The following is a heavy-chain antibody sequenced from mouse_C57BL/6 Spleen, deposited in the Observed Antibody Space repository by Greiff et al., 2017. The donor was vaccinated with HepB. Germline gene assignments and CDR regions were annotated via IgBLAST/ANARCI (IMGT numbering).Heavy chain of an antibody. CDR2: IHPNSGST. V-gene: IGHV1-64*01. Sequence: QVQLQQPGAELVKPGASVKLSCKASGYTFTSYWIHWVKQRPGQGLEWIGMIHPNSGSTNYNEKFKSKATLTVDKSSSTAYMQLSSLTSEDSAVYYCARELRGGFDYWGQGTTLTVSS. J-gene: IGHJ2*01. D-gene: IGHD2-4*01. CDR3: ARELRGGFDY. CDR1: GYTFTSYW.